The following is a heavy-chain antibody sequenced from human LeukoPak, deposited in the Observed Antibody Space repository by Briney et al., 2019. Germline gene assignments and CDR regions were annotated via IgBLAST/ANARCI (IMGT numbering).Heavy chain of an antibody. CDR3: AREVAGSSWYSPHIDY. J-gene: IGHJ4*02. D-gene: IGHD6-13*01. CDR1: GGSVSSGSYY. Sequence: SETLSLTCTVSGGSVSSGSYYWSWIRQPPGKGLEWIGYIYHSGSTNYNPSLKSRVTISVDTSKNQFSLKLSSVTAADTAVYYCAREVAGSSWYSPHIDYWGQGTLVTVSS. V-gene: IGHV4-61*01. CDR2: IYHSGST.